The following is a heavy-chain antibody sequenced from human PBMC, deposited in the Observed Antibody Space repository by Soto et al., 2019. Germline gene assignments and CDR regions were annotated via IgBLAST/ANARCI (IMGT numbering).Heavy chain of an antibody. V-gene: IGHV4-34*01. J-gene: IGHJ3*02. Sequence: QVQLQQWGAGLLKPSETLSLTCAVYGGSFNSYFWNWVRQPPGKGLEWIGEVTPSGGSNYNPSLKSRVTKSKDTSKNQFSLKVTSVTAADTAVYYCTTSGRRWPDAFDIWAQGAMVTVSP. CDR3: TTSGRRWPDAFDI. CDR2: VTPSGGS. CDR1: GGSFNSYF. D-gene: IGHD2-15*01.